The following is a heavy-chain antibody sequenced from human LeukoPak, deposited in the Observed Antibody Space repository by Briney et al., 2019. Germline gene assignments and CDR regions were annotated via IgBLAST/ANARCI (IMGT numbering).Heavy chain of an antibody. CDR3: VREMTGGYFDS. Sequence: GGSLRLSCAASGFTVSNSNMNWVRQAPGKGLEWVSAIQSGGTIYYGDSVKGRFTISRDNSKNTLYLQMNSLRVEDTAVYYCVREMTGGYFDSWGQGTLVTVSS. J-gene: IGHJ4*02. CDR2: IQSGGTI. CDR1: GFTVSNSN. V-gene: IGHV3-66*01.